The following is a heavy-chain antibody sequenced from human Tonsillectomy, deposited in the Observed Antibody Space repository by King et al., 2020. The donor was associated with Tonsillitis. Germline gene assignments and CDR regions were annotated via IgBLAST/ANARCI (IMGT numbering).Heavy chain of an antibody. D-gene: IGHD6-19*01. V-gene: IGHV3-33*05. Sequence: QLVQSGGGVVQPGRSLRLSCAASGFTFTNYGMHWVRQAPGKGLEWVAVMSYDGSNKYYADSVKGRFTISRDNSKNTMYLQMNSLRAEDTAVYYCARYFAPLLYSIGLHSYVMDVWGQGTTVTVSS. CDR2: MSYDGSNK. CDR1: GFTFTNYG. CDR3: ARYFAPLLYSIGLHSYVMDV. J-gene: IGHJ6*02.